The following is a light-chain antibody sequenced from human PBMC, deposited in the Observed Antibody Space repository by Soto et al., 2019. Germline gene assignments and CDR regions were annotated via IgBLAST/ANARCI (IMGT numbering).Light chain of an antibody. CDR3: QQRSNWPF. J-gene: IGKJ5*01. V-gene: IGKV3-11*01. CDR2: DAS. Sequence: EIVMTQSPATLSVSPGERSTLSCRASQSVSSRYLAWYQQKPGQAPRLLIYDASNRATGIPARFSGSGSGTDFTLTISSLEPEDFAVYYCQQRSNWPFFGQGTRLEIK. CDR1: QSVSSRY.